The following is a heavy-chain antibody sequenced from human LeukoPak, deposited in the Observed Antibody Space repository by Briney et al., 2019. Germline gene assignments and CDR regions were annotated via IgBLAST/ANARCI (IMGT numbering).Heavy chain of an antibody. V-gene: IGHV1-46*01. CDR2: INPDGGRT. D-gene: IGHD4-23*01. J-gene: IGHJ4*02. CDR3: ARELARWGPGDY. Sequence: ASVKVSCKASGYTFTSYYMYWVRQAPGQGLEWMGIINPDGGRTTYAQKIQGRVTMTRDTSTSTVYMELSSLRSEDTAMYYCARELARWGPGDYWGQGTLVTVSS. CDR1: GYTFTSYY.